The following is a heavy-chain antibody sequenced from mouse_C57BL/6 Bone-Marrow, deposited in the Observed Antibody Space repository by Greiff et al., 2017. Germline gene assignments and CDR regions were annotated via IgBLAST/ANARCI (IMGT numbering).Heavy chain of an antibody. V-gene: IGHV2-6*01. CDR2: ILGVGST. CDR1: GFSLTSYG. Sequence: VKLMESGPGLVAPSQSLSITCTVSGFSLTSYGVDWVRQSPGKGLEWLGVILGVGSTNYNSALKSRLSISEDNSKSQVFLKMNSLQTDDTAMYYCARRGNYFAWFAYWGQGALVTVSA. D-gene: IGHD2-1*01. J-gene: IGHJ3*01. CDR3: ARRGNYFAWFAY.